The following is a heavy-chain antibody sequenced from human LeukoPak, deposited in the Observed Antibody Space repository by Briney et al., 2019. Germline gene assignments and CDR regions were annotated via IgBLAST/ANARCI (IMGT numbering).Heavy chain of an antibody. Sequence: GGSLRLSCAASGFTFSSYEMNWVRQAPGKGLEWVSYISSSGSTIYYADSVKGRFTISRDNAKNSLYLQMNSLRAEDTAVYYCARDGGYFWSGWGYYYYYMDVWGKGTTVTVSS. J-gene: IGHJ6*03. CDR1: GFTFSSYE. CDR2: ISSSGSTI. V-gene: IGHV3-48*03. D-gene: IGHD3-3*01. CDR3: ARDGGYFWSGWGYYYYYMDV.